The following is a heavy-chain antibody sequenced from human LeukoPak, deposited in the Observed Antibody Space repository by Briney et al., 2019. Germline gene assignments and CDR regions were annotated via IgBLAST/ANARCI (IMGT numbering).Heavy chain of an antibody. Sequence: GGSLRLSCAAAGFTVSNNYISSGRQAPEKRLEWVSVIHSDGNTYYAESVKGRFTLSRDNSKNTLYLQMNSLRAEDTDVYYCARDSYSGSPPDYWGQGTLVTVSS. D-gene: IGHD1-26*01. CDR2: IHSDGNT. CDR1: GFTVSNNY. CDR3: ARDSYSGSPPDY. V-gene: IGHV3-53*01. J-gene: IGHJ4*02.